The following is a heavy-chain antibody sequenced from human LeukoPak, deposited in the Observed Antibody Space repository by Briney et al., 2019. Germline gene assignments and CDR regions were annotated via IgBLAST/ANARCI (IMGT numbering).Heavy chain of an antibody. D-gene: IGHD2-21*02. Sequence: GGSLRLSCAASGFTFSSYAMSWVRQAPGKGLEWVSAISGSGGSTYYADSVKGRFTISRDNSKNTLYLQMNSLRAEDTAVYYCAKDQEYCGGDCTPNWFDPWGQGTLVTVSS. V-gene: IGHV3-23*01. J-gene: IGHJ5*02. CDR2: ISGSGGST. CDR1: GFTFSSYA. CDR3: AKDQEYCGGDCTPNWFDP.